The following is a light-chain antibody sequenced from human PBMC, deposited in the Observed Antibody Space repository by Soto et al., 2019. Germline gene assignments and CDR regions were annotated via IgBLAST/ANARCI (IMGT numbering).Light chain of an antibody. CDR3: QQRSNWPT. V-gene: IGKV3-11*01. J-gene: IGKJ1*01. CDR2: DAS. CDR1: QSVSSY. Sequence: PGERATLSCRASQSVSSYLAWYQQKPGQAPRLLIYDASNRATGIPARFSGSGSGTDFTLTISSLEPEDFAVYYCQQRSNWPTFGQGTKVEIK.